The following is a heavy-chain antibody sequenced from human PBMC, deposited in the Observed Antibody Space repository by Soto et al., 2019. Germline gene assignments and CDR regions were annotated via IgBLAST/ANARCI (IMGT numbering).Heavy chain of an antibody. V-gene: IGHV5-51*01. CDR1: GYSFTSYW. Sequence: GESLKISCKGSGYSFTSYWIGWVRQMPGKGLEWMGIIYPGDSDTRYSPSFQGQVTISADKSISTAYLQWSSLKASDTAMYYWARQRFYDFWSGYYTSHAFDIWGQGTMVTVSS. J-gene: IGHJ3*02. CDR2: IYPGDSDT. D-gene: IGHD3-3*01. CDR3: ARQRFYDFWSGYYTSHAFDI.